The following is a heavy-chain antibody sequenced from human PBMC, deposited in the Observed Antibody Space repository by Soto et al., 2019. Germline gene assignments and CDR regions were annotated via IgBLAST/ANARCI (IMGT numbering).Heavy chain of an antibody. CDR1: GGSISSSSYY. V-gene: IGHV4-39*01. J-gene: IGHJ4*02. Sequence: SETLSLTCTVSGGSISSSSYYWGWIRQPPGKGLEWIGSIYYSGSTYYNPSLKSRVTISVDTSKNQFSLKLSSVTAADTAVYYCARHSDTAMVMIYFDYWGQGTLVTVSS. CDR2: IYYSGST. D-gene: IGHD5-18*01. CDR3: ARHSDTAMVMIYFDY.